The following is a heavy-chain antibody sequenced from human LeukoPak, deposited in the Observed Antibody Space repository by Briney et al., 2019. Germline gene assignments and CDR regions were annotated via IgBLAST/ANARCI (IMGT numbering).Heavy chain of an antibody. Sequence: PSETLSLTCAVYGGSFSGYYWSWIRQPPGKGLEWIGEINHSGSTNYNPPLKSRVTISVDTSKNQFSLKLSSVTAADTAVYYCARGITIFGVVIIRSGAYMDVWGKGTTVTVSS. CDR2: INHSGST. D-gene: IGHD3-3*01. CDR1: GGSFSGYY. CDR3: ARGITIFGVVIIRSGAYMDV. J-gene: IGHJ6*03. V-gene: IGHV4-34*01.